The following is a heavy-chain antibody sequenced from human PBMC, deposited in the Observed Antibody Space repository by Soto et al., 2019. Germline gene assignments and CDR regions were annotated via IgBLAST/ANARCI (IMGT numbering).Heavy chain of an antibody. CDR3: TRGPRVAEY. Sequence: QVQLVQSGAEVRKPGASVKVSCKASGYTFTTYDINWVRQATGQGLEWMGWVNPNSGNTGYAQKFQGRVNMTRNTSVHTAYMELSSLRSEDTAVYYCTRGPRVAEYWGQGTLVTVSS. J-gene: IGHJ4*02. CDR1: GYTFTTYD. D-gene: IGHD2-15*01. V-gene: IGHV1-8*01. CDR2: VNPNSGNT.